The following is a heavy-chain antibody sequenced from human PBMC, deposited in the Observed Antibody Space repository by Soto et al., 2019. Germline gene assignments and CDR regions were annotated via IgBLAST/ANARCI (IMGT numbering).Heavy chain of an antibody. CDR3: ARERTGTTSMDV. J-gene: IGHJ6*02. CDR1: GYTFTSYD. CDR2: MNPNSGNT. D-gene: IGHD1-1*01. Sequence: QVQLVQSGAEVKKPGASVKVSCKASGYTFTSYDINWVRQATGQGLEWMGWMNPNSGNTGYAQKFRGRVTMTRNTSISTVYMELSSLRSEDTAVYYCARERTGTTSMDVWVQGTTVTVSS. V-gene: IGHV1-8*01.